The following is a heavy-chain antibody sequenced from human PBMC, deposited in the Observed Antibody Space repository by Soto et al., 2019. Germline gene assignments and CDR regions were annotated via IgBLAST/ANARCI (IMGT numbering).Heavy chain of an antibody. CDR3: ASNRGLWTTFFDY. D-gene: IGHD2-21*01. CDR2: IYYGGST. Sequence: PSETLSLTCTVSDGSISSGGYYWSWIRQHPGKGLEWIGYIYYGGSTYYNPSLKSRVTISVDTSKNQFSLKLSSVTAADTAVYYCASNRGLWTTFFDYWGQGTLVTVSS. J-gene: IGHJ4*02. V-gene: IGHV4-31*03. CDR1: DGSISSGGYY.